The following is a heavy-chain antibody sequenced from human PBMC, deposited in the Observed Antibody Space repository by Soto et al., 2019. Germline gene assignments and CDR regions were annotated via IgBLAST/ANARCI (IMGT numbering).Heavy chain of an antibody. CDR2: ISSSSSYI. J-gene: IGHJ4*02. D-gene: IGHD3-16*01. V-gene: IGHV3-21*01. Sequence: GESLKISCAASGFTFSSYSMNWVRQAPGKGLEWVSSISSSSSYIYYADSVKGRFTISRDNAKNSLYLQMNSLRAEDTAVYYCARDGYDYVWGSYDYWGQGTLVTVSS. CDR3: ARDGYDYVWGSYDY. CDR1: GFTFSSYS.